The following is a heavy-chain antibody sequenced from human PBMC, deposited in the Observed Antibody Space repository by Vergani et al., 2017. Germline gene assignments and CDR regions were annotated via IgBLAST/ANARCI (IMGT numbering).Heavy chain of an antibody. D-gene: IGHD3-3*01. J-gene: IGHJ3*02. CDR3: ARGLGVGYDFWSGYYTHDAFDI. CDR1: GFTFSSYS. CDR2: ISSSSSYI. Sequence: EVQLVESGGGLVKPGGSLRLSCAASGFTFSSYSMNWVRQAPGKGLEWASSISSSSSYIYYADSVKGRFTISRDNAKNSLYLQMNSLRDEDTAVYYCARGLGVGYDFWSGYYTHDAFDIWGQGTMVTVSS. V-gene: IGHV3-21*01.